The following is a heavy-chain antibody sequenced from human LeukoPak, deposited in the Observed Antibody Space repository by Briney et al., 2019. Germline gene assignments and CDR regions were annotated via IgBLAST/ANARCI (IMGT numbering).Heavy chain of an antibody. CDR2: ISGSGGST. J-gene: IGHJ4*02. D-gene: IGHD2-15*01. CDR3: AKGPGRGGSWLKGY. Sequence: PGGSLRLSCAASGFTFSSYAMSWVRQAPGKGMEWVSAISGSGGSTYYADSVKGRFTISRDNYKNTLYVQMNSLSAEDTAVYYCAKGPGRGGSWLKGYWGQGTLVTVSS. V-gene: IGHV3-23*01. CDR1: GFTFSSYA.